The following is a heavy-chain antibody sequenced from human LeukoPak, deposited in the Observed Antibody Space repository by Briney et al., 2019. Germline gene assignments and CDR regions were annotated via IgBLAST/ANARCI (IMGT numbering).Heavy chain of an antibody. J-gene: IGHJ3*02. Sequence: GASVKVSCKASGYTFTGYYMHWVRQAPGQGLEWMGWINSNSGGTNYAQKFQGRVTMTRDTSISTAYMELSRLRSDDTAVYYCARSDVLLWFGELSAFDIWGQGTMVTVSS. D-gene: IGHD3-10*01. CDR1: GYTFTGYY. CDR2: INSNSGGT. V-gene: IGHV1-2*02. CDR3: ARSDVLLWFGELSAFDI.